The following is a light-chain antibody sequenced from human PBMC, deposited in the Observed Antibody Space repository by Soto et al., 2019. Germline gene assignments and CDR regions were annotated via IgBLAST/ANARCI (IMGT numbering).Light chain of an antibody. CDR1: QNITNQ. Sequence: DIQVTQSPASLSASVGDRVTITCRTSQNITNQLNWYQQKSGRAPKLLIYFASSLHTGVPSRFSGSGSGTDFTLTISSLQPEDFATYYCQQSYITPPVTFAGGTKVDIK. CDR2: FAS. V-gene: IGKV1-39*01. CDR3: QQSYITPPVT. J-gene: IGKJ4*01.